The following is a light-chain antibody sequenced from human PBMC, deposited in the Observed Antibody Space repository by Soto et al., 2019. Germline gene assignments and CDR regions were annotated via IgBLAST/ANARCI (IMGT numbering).Light chain of an antibody. J-gene: IGKJ3*01. CDR2: LAS. CDR1: QSLLHTNQYNY. CDR3: MQALQTPRT. Sequence: DLVMTQSPLSLPVTPGEPASISCRSSQSLLHTNQYNYLGWYLQKPGQSPQLLIYLASTRASGVPDRFSGSGSGTDFTLTISRVEAEDVGVYYCMQALQTPRTFGPGTRVDIK. V-gene: IGKV2-28*01.